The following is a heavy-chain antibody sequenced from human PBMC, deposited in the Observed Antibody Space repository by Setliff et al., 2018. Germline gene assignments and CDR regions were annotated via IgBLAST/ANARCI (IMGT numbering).Heavy chain of an antibody. CDR1: GDSIAGRHYY. Sequence: SETLSLTCNVSGDSIAGRHYYWGWIRQPPGKGLEWIGRIDYFGNTYYNSSLKSRLTISVDTSRNQFSLQLNSVTAADTAVYYCARTGTYRYFDYWGQGTLGTSPQ. CDR2: IDYFGNT. V-gene: IGHV4-39*01. D-gene: IGHD1-1*01. CDR3: ARTGTYRYFDY. J-gene: IGHJ4*02.